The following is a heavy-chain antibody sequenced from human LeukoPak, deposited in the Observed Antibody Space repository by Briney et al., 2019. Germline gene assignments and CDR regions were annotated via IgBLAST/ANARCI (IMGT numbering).Heavy chain of an antibody. CDR1: GGSISSSSYY. CDR3: ASLYYYGSGSEGWFDP. J-gene: IGHJ5*02. CDR2: IYYSGST. D-gene: IGHD3-10*01. Sequence: PSETLSLTCTVSGGSISSSSYYWGWIRQPPGKGLEWIGSIYYSGSTYYNPSLKSRVTISVDKSKNQFSLKLSSVTAADTAVYYCASLYYYGSGSEGWFDPWGQGTLVTVSS. V-gene: IGHV4-39*07.